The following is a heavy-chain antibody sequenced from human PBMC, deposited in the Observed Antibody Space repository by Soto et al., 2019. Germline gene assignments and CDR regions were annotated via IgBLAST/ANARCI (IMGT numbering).Heavy chain of an antibody. J-gene: IGHJ6*02. V-gene: IGHV1-18*01. CDR1: GYTFTSYG. Sequence: GASVKVSCKASGYTFTSYGISWVRQAPGQGLEWMGWISAYNGNTNYAQKLQGRVTMTTDTSTSTAYMELRSLRSDDTAVYYCARVNKQLAYYYYYGMDVWAQGTTVPVSS. CDR2: ISAYNGNT. D-gene: IGHD6-13*01. CDR3: ARVNKQLAYYYYYGMDV.